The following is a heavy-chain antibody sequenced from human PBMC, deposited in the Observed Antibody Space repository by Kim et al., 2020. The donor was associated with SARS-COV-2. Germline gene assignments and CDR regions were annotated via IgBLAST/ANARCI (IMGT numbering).Heavy chain of an antibody. CDR2: LGGGGRDK. Sequence: GGSLRLSCAASGFTFRTYAMAWVRQPPGKGLDWVSTLGGGGRDKSYAASVKGRFPISRDNSKNTLYLQMNSLRAEDTAKYYCAKDFPVLAYYYYGMDVWGQGTTVTVSS. V-gene: IGHV3-23*01. CDR3: AKDFPVLAYYYYGMDV. J-gene: IGHJ6*02. CDR1: GFTFRTYA.